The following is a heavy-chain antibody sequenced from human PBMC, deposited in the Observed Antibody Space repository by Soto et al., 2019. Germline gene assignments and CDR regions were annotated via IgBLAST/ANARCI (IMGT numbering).Heavy chain of an antibody. CDR2: ISGSGGST. CDR1: GFTFSSYA. D-gene: IGHD1-26*01. V-gene: IGHV3-23*01. CDR3: AKDLHSGSYYDAFDF. Sequence: EVQLLESGGGLVQPGGSLRLSCAASGFTFSSYAMSWVRQAPGKGLEWVSAISGSGGSTYYADSVKGRFTISRDNSKNTRYLQMNSLRAEDTAVYYCAKDLHSGSYYDAFDFWGQGTLVTVSS. J-gene: IGHJ4*02.